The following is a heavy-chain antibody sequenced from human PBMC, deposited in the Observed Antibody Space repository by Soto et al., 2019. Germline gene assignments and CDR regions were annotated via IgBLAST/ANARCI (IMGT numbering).Heavy chain of an antibody. CDR1: GGTFSSYA. CDR3: ARVVKGIDYYDSSGYYYYFDY. V-gene: IGHV1-69*01. D-gene: IGHD3-22*01. CDR2: IIPIFGTA. J-gene: IGHJ4*02. Sequence: QVQLVQSGAEVKKPGSSVKVSCKASGGTFSSYAISWVRQAPGQGLEWMGGIIPIFGTANYAQKFQGRVTITADESTSTAYMELSSLRSEDTAVYYCARVVKGIDYYDSSGYYYYFDYWGQGTLVTVSS.